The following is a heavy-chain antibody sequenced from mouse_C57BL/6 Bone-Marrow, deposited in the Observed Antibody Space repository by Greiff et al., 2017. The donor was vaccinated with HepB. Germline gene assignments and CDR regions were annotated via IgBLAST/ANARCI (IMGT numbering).Heavy chain of an antibody. D-gene: IGHD1-1*01. CDR1: GYTFTDYY. Sequence: VQLQQSGPELVKPGASVKISCKASGYTFTDYYMNWVKQSHGKSLEWIGDINPNNGGTSYNQKFKGKATLTVDKSSSTAYMELRSLTSEDSAVYYCARWGVLRYFDYWGQGTTLTVSS. CDR3: ARWGVLRYFDY. J-gene: IGHJ2*01. CDR2: INPNNGGT. V-gene: IGHV1-26*01.